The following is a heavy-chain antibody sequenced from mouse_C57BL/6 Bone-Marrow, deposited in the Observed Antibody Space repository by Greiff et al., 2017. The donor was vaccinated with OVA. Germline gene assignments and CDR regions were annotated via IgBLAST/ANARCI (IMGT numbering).Heavy chain of an antibody. V-gene: IGHV1-53*01. CDR2: INPSNGGT. J-gene: IGHJ4*01. CDR1: GYTFTSYW. D-gene: IGHD2-5*01. CDR3: ARSEAYYSNLYAMDY. Sequence: VKLQQPGTELVKPGASVKLSCKASGYTFTSYWMHWVKQRPGQGLEWIGNINPSNGGTNYNEKFKSKATLTVDKSSSTAYMQLSSLTSEDSAVYYCARSEAYYSNLYAMDYWGQGTSVTVSS.